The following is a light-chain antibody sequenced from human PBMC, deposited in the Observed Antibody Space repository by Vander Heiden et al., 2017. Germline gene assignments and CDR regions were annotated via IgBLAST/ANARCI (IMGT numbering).Light chain of an antibody. CDR2: AGS. Sequence: DIQLTQSPSSLSASVGDRVTITCPARQGVSSYLAWYQQKPGKVPKLLIYAGSTLHSGVPARFSGSGSGTDFALTISSLQPEDVATYYCQKYNRGPLTFGQGTKVEIK. J-gene: IGKJ1*01. CDR1: QGVSSY. CDR3: QKYNRGPLT. V-gene: IGKV1-27*01.